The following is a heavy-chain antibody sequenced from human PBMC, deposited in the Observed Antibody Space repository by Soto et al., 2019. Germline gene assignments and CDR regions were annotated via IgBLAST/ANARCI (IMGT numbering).Heavy chain of an antibody. D-gene: IGHD3-3*01. J-gene: IGHJ4*02. CDR1: GYTFSDYY. CDR2: IDTSGTKI. CDR3: ASHYDMWSGYLSPVYY. Sequence: QVQLVESGGDLVKPGGSLRLSCAASGYTFSDYYMSWLRQAPGKGLEWISYIDTSGTKIYYADSVKGRFTITRDNAKNSLYLETNSLRDEDTAVYYCASHYDMWSGYLSPVYYWGQGTLGTVSS. V-gene: IGHV3-11*01.